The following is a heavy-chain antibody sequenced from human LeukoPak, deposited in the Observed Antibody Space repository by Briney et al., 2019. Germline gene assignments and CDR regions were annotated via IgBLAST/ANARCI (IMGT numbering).Heavy chain of an antibody. CDR2: IYYSGST. CDR1: GGSLSGYY. V-gene: IGHV4-30-4*01. Sequence: SETLSLTCAVYGGSLSGYYWSWIRQPPGKGLEWIGYIYYSGSTYYNPSLKSRVTISVDTSKNQFSLKLSSVTAADTAVYYCARATVTIGYGMDVSGQGTTVTVSS. CDR3: ARATVTIGYGMDV. J-gene: IGHJ6*02. D-gene: IGHD4-11*01.